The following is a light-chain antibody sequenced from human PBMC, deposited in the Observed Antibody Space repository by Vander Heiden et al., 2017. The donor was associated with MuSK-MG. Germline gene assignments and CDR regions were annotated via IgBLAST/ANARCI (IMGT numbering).Light chain of an antibody. V-gene: IGKV3-11*01. J-gene: IGKJ4*01. CDR1: HSISSY. Sequence: IVLTQSHCTLSSPPEEIAILSCSASHSISSYLAWYQQKPGQAPGLLRSDASNRAPDIPARFSGSGSGTDFSLTISSLEPEDFAVYYCQQRSNWPLTFGGGTKVEIK. CDR3: QQRSNWPLT. CDR2: DAS.